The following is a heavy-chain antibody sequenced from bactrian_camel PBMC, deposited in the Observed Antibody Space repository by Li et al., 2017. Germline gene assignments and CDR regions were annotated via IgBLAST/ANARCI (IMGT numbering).Heavy chain of an antibody. V-gene: IGHV3S6*01. CDR3: AADVSGSCGTDYDVPGWY. J-gene: IGHJ4*01. D-gene: IGHD2*01. Sequence: HVQLVESGGGLVQPGGSLRLSCAASGFSFSNYYMTWVRQAPGKGLEWVSGIFDDGRYTYYADSVKGRFTISRDNAKNTLYLQINSLKPEDSAMYYCAADVSGSCGTDYDVPGWYWGQGTQVTVS. CDR1: GFSFSNYY. CDR2: IFDDGRYT.